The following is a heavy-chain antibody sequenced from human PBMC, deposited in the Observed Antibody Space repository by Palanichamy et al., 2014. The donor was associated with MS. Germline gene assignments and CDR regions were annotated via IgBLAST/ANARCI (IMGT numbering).Heavy chain of an antibody. CDR1: GFPFSTYA. Sequence: QVQLVESGGGVVQPGRSLRLSCAASGFPFSTYAIYWVRQAPGKGLEWVAIISYDGNYKYYIDSVKGRFTISRDYSRTTVYLQMNSLRPEDTAVYYCARVSASHYCTESNCLIDYWGQGTLVTVSS. V-gene: IGHV3-30-3*01. D-gene: IGHD2-8*02. CDR2: ISYDGNYK. J-gene: IGHJ4*02. CDR3: ARVSASHYCTESNCLIDY.